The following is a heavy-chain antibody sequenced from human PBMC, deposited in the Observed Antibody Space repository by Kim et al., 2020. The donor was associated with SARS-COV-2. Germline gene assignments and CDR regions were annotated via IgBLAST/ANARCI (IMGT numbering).Heavy chain of an antibody. J-gene: IGHJ4*02. CDR2: SGNT. D-gene: IGHD3-3*01. CDR3: ARGTRTSDY. Sequence: SGNTGYAPKFQGRVTMTRNTSISTAYMELGSLRYEDTAVYYCARGTRTSDYWGQGTLVAVSS. V-gene: IGHV1-8*01.